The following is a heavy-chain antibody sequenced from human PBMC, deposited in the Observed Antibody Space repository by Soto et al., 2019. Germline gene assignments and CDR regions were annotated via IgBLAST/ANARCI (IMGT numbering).Heavy chain of an antibody. Sequence: VQLVQSGAEVRKPGSSVKVSCKASGGDFKNFIIAWVRQAPGHGREWMGGVIPIFGTPNFVQKFQDRVTLTADEAMSATYMELLSLRSEDTAVYYCARVGSILSASRIYYGMDVWGQGTTVSVSS. CDR1: GGDFKNFI. J-gene: IGHJ6*02. CDR2: VIPIFGTP. V-gene: IGHV1-69*01. CDR3: ARVGSILSASRIYYGMDV. D-gene: IGHD2-2*01.